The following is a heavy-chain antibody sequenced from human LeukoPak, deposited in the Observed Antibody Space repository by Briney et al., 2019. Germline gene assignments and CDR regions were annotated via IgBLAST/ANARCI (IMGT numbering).Heavy chain of an antibody. D-gene: IGHD6-25*01. CDR2: INHSGST. J-gene: IGHJ5*02. V-gene: IGHV4-34*01. Sequence: KASETLSLTCAVYGGSFSGYYWSWIRQPPGKGLEWIGEINHSGSTNYNPSLKSRVTISVDTSKNQFSLKLSSVTAADTAVYYCARHVSLAGYSIGRRSGWFDPWGQGTLVTVSS. CDR1: GGSFSGYY. CDR3: ARHVSLAGYSIGRRSGWFDP.